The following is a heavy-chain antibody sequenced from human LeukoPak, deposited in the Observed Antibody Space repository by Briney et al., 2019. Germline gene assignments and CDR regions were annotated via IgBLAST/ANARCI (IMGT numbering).Heavy chain of an antibody. V-gene: IGHV3-23*01. CDR3: ARAAQYSGFNSDAFDI. CDR2: IGGRGDTK. CDR1: GFTFSSYS. J-gene: IGHJ3*02. D-gene: IGHD5-12*01. Sequence: GGSLRLSCAASGFTFSSYSMNWVRQAPGKGLEWVSAIGGRGDTKYYADSVKGRFTISRDNSKSTLYLQMNSLRADDTAIYYCARAAQYSGFNSDAFDIWGQGTMVTVSS.